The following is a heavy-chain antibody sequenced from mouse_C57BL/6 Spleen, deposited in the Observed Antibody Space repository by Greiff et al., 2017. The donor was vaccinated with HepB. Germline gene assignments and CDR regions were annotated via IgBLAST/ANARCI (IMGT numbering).Heavy chain of an antibody. CDR3: ASELSLYAMDY. J-gene: IGHJ4*01. CDR1: GYTFTDYY. D-gene: IGHD1-1*02. Sequence: VQLQQSGPVLVKPGASVKMSCKASGYTFTDYYMNWVKQSHGKSLEWIGVINPYNGGTSYNQKFKGKATLTVDKSSSTAYMELNSLTSEDSAVYYCASELSLYAMDYWGQGTSVTVSS. CDR2: INPYNGGT. V-gene: IGHV1-19*01.